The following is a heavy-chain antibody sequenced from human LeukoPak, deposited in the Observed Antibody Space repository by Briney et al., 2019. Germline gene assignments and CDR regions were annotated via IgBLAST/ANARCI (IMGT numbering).Heavy chain of an antibody. V-gene: IGHV4-34*01. D-gene: IGHD1-26*01. CDR1: GGSFSGYY. Sequence: SETLSLTCAVYGGSFSGYYWSWIRQPPGKGMEWIGEINHSGSTNYNPSLKSRVTISVDTSKNQFSLKLSSVTAADTSVYYCARRRVGATFYYYYYMDVWGKGTTVTVSS. CDR3: ARRRVGATFYYYYYMDV. J-gene: IGHJ6*03. CDR2: INHSGST.